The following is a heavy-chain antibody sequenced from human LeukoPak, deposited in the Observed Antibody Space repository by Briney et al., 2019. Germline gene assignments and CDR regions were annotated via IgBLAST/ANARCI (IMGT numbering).Heavy chain of an antibody. D-gene: IGHD3-10*01. Sequence: SETPSLTCTVSGGSISSSSYYWGWIRQPPGKGLEWIGSIYYSGSTYYNPSLKSRVTISVDTSKNQFSLKLSSVTAADTAVYYCARLPRDDGSGSYYRTNFNYWGQGTLVTVSS. CDR1: GGSISSSSYY. CDR3: ARLPRDDGSGSYYRTNFNY. V-gene: IGHV4-39*01. J-gene: IGHJ4*02. CDR2: IYYSGST.